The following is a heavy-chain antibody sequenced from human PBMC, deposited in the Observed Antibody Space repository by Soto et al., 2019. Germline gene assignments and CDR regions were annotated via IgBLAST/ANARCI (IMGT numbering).Heavy chain of an antibody. CDR2: IYYSGST. Sequence: QLQLQESGPGLVKPSETLSLTCTVSGGSISSSSYYWGWIRQPPGKGLEWIGSIYYSGSTYYNPSLKSRVTISVDTSKNQFSLKLSSVTAADTAVYYCARGDEDEERNYVFDWFDPWGQGTLVTVSS. CDR1: GGSISSSSYY. V-gene: IGHV4-39*01. J-gene: IGHJ5*02. D-gene: IGHD1-7*01. CDR3: ARGDEDEERNYVFDWFDP.